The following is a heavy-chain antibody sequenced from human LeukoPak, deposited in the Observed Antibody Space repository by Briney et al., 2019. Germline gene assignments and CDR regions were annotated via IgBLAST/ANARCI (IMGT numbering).Heavy chain of an antibody. D-gene: IGHD2-2*01. CDR1: GGTFSSYT. Sequence: SVKVSCKASGGTFSSYTISWVRQAPGQGLEWMGGIIPILGIANYAQKFQGRVTITADKSTSTAYMELSSLRSEDTAVYYCARRGGGSSTNSYYYYYMDVWGKGTTVTVSS. CDR2: IIPILGIA. CDR3: ARRGGGSSTNSYYYYYMDV. J-gene: IGHJ6*03. V-gene: IGHV1-69*02.